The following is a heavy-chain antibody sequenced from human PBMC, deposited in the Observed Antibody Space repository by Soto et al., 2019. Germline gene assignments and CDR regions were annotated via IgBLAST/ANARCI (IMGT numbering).Heavy chain of an antibody. V-gene: IGHV6-1*01. Sequence: SQTLSLTCAISGDSVSGNSAAWNWIRQSPSRGLEWLGRTYYRSKWYNDSAVSVKSRITVTPDTSKNQFSLHLNSVTPGDTAVYYCAREFPYYGSSDSYFYYSGQGALVTGSS. CDR2: TYYRSKWYN. J-gene: IGHJ4*02. CDR1: GDSVSGNSAA. CDR3: AREFPYYGSSDSYFYY. D-gene: IGHD3-16*01.